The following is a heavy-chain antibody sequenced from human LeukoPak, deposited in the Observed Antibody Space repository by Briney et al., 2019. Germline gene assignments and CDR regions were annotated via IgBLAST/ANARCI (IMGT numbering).Heavy chain of an antibody. CDR3: AKGNILTGYCFDF. CDR1: GGSITGYY. J-gene: IGHJ4*02. D-gene: IGHD3-9*01. CDR2: IHYTGAT. V-gene: IGHV4-34*01. Sequence: SEALSLTCAVYGGSITGYYWSWIRQTPGRGREGVGEIHYTGATSYNQSLKSRATISTDTSKNQFSLRLSSVTAADTAVYYCAKGNILTGYCFDFWGQGALVTVSS.